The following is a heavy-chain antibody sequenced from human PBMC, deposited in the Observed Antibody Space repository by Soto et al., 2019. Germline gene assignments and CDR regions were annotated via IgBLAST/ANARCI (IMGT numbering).Heavy chain of an antibody. D-gene: IGHD5-12*01. CDR2: ISYDGSNK. CDR3: ARGGWLQFGGFDY. Sequence: QVQLVESGGGVVQPGRSLRLSCAASGFTFNSYAMHWVRQAPGKGLEWVAVISYDGSNKYYADSVKGRFTISRDNSKNALYLQMNSLRAEDTAVYYCARGGWLQFGGFDYWGQGTLVTVSS. CDR1: GFTFNSYA. V-gene: IGHV3-30-3*01. J-gene: IGHJ4*02.